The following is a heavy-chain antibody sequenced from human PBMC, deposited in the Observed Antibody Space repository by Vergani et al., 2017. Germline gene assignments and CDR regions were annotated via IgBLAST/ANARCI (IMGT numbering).Heavy chain of an antibody. D-gene: IGHD2-15*01. V-gene: IGHV3-30*03. CDR3: ATKSCGTPGCQIGYFRE. Sequence: QVHLVESGGGVVQPGRSLRLSCVVSGFTSSYYGMHCVRQAPGKGLEWVAVISYDGTQKYYADSVKGRFTISRDNSKSTLYLQMSSLRTEDTAEYYCATKSCGTPGCQIGYFREWGQGTLVTVSS. CDR1: GFTSSYYG. J-gene: IGHJ1*01. CDR2: ISYDGTQK.